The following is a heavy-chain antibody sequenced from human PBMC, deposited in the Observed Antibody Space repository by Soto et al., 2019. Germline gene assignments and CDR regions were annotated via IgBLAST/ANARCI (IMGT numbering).Heavy chain of an antibody. J-gene: IGHJ5*02. CDR3: AKDLFQLRYSRAWFDP. CDR1: GFTFSSYA. CDR2: ISGSGGST. V-gene: IGHV3-23*01. Sequence: GGSLRLSCAASGFTFSSYAMSWVRQAPGKGLEWVSAISGSGGSTYYADSVKGRFTISRDNSKNTLYLQMNSLRAEDTAVYYCAKDLFQLRYSRAWFDPWGQGTLVTVSS. D-gene: IGHD3-9*01.